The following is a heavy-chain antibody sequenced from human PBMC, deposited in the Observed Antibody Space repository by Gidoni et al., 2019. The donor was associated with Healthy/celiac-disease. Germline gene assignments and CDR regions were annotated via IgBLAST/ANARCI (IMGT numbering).Heavy chain of an antibody. CDR2: IKQDGSEK. CDR1: GFTFRSYW. D-gene: IGHD5-18*01. V-gene: IGHV3-7*03. J-gene: IGHJ4*02. CDR3: ARVPPRGYSYGRPLDY. Sequence: EVQLVESGGGLVQPGGSLRLSCAASGFTFRSYWRSWVRQAPGKGLECVANIKQDGSEKYYVDSVKGRFTISRDNAKNSLYLQMNSLRAEDTAVYYCARVPPRGYSYGRPLDYWGQGTLVTVSS.